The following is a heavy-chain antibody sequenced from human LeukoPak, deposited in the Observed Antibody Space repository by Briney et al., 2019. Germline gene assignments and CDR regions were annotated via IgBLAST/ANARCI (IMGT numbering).Heavy chain of an antibody. Sequence: PSETLSLTCTVSGDSVSSSGCYWGWLRQPPGMGLEWIGSIHNSGTTYFNPSLKSRVTISVDTSKNQFSLKLNSVTAADTAIYYCARTYSSGQGAYYWGQGTLVTVSS. J-gene: IGHJ4*02. D-gene: IGHD3-22*01. V-gene: IGHV4-39*07. CDR2: IHNSGTT. CDR1: GDSVSSSGCY. CDR3: ARTYSSGQGAYY.